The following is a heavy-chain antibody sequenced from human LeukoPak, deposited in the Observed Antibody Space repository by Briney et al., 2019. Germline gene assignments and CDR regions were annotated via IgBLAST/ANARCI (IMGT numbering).Heavy chain of an antibody. V-gene: IGHV3-21*01. D-gene: IGHD3-3*01. J-gene: IGHJ6*03. CDR1: GFTFSSYS. CDR3: ASFPFWSGSHYMDV. Sequence: PGGSLRLSCAASGFTFSSYSMKWVRQAPGKGLEWVSSISSSSSYIDYVDSVKGRSTISRDNAKNSLYLQMNSLRAEDTAVYYCASFPFWSGSHYMDVWGKGTTVSVSS. CDR2: ISSSSSYI.